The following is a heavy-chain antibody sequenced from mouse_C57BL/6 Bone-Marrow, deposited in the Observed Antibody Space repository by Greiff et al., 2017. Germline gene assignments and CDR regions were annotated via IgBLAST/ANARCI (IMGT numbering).Heavy chain of an antibody. Sequence: EVKLVESEGGLVQPGSSMKLSCTASGFTFSDYYMAWVRQVPEKGLEWVANINYDGSSTYYLDSLKSRFIISRDNAKNILYLQMSSLKSEDTAPYYCARGEDGYYYAMDYWGQGTSVTVSS. CDR3: ARGEDGYYYAMDY. CDR1: GFTFSDYY. J-gene: IGHJ4*01. CDR2: INYDGSST. V-gene: IGHV5-16*01. D-gene: IGHD2-3*01.